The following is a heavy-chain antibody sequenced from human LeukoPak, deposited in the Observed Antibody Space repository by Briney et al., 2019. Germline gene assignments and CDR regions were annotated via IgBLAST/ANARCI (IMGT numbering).Heavy chain of an antibody. D-gene: IGHD5-24*01. V-gene: IGHV1-69*05. CDR3: ATDRDGYNSNYFDS. J-gene: IGHJ4*02. CDR2: IIPVYGTA. Sequence: SVKVSCKASGGTFSSYAISWVRQAPGQGLEWMGGIIPVYGTANYAQKFQGRVTITTDESTSTAYMELSSLRPEDTAVYYCATDRDGYNSNYFDSWGQGALVTVSS. CDR1: GGTFSSYA.